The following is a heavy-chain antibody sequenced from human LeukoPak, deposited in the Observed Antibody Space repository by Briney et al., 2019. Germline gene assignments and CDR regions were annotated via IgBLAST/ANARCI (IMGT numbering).Heavy chain of an antibody. D-gene: IGHD5-18*01. CDR3: ARLDTTGDY. CDR2: IYYSGST. CDR1: GGSVTSGSYY. J-gene: IGHJ4*02. V-gene: IGHV4-61*01. Sequence: SETLSLTCTVSGGSVTSGSYYWSWIRQPPGKGLEWIGYIYYSGSTNYNPSLKSRVTISVDTSKNQFSLKLSSVTAADTAVYYCARLDTTGDYWGQGTLVTVSS.